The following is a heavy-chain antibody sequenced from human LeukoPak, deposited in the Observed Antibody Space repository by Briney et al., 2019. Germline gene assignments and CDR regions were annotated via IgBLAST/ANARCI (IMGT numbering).Heavy chain of an antibody. CDR3: ARDPSNSSGYHAHFDS. D-gene: IGHD3-22*01. Sequence: ASVRVSCKAYGYTFTHHGISWVRQVPGQGLEWMGWISCYNGDTMYAQNVQGRVTMTTDTSTRTAYIELRSLSSDDTAMYYCARDPSNSSGYHAHFDSWGQGTLVTVSS. J-gene: IGHJ4*02. V-gene: IGHV1-18*01. CDR1: GYTFTHHG. CDR2: ISCYNGDT.